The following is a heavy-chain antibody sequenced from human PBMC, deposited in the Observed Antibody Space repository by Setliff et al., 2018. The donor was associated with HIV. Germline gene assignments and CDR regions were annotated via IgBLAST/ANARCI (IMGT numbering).Heavy chain of an antibody. Sequence: GGSLRLSCAASGFTFSNFAIHWVRQAPGKGLEWVALIWYDGTNEYYADSVKGRFTISRDNSKNTLYLQMNSLRAEDTAVYYCAKVSNSGYSGYDSPFDHWGQGTLVTVSS. CDR3: AKVSNSGYSGYDSPFDH. V-gene: IGHV3-33*06. CDR1: GFTFSNFA. J-gene: IGHJ4*02. D-gene: IGHD5-12*01. CDR2: IWYDGTNE.